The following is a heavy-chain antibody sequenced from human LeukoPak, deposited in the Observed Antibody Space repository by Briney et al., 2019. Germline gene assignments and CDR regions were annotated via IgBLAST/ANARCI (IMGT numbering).Heavy chain of an antibody. CDR1: GGSISSGGYY. D-gene: IGHD3-10*01. CDR2: IYYSGST. CDR3: AMIEDTYYYGSGSQGGY. Sequence: PSETLSLTCTVSGGSISSGGYYWSWIRQHPGKGLEWIGYIYYSGSTYYNPSLKSRVTISVDTSKNQFSLKLSSVTAADTAVYYCAMIEDTYYYGSGSQGGYWGQGTLVTVSS. J-gene: IGHJ4*02. V-gene: IGHV4-31*03.